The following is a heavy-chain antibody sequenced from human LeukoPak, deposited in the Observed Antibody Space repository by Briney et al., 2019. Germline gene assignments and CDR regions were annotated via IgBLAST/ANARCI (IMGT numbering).Heavy chain of an antibody. CDR1: GFTFSSYG. V-gene: IGHV3-33*01. CDR3: ARSFSSYYDSSGYYKGIDY. Sequence: GGSLRLSCAASGFTFSSYGRHWVRQAPGKGLEWVAVIWYDGSNKYYADSVKGRFTISRDNSKNTLYLQMNSLRAEDTAVYYCARSFSSYYDSSGYYKGIDYWGQGTLVTVSS. J-gene: IGHJ4*02. CDR2: IWYDGSNK. D-gene: IGHD3-22*01.